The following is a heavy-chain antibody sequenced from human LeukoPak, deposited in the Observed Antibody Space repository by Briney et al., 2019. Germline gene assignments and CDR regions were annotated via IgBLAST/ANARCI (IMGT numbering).Heavy chain of an antibody. CDR2: FHPEDGET. J-gene: IGHJ6*02. D-gene: IGHD3-3*01. CDR3: ATYDFWSGYAYYYYGMDV. CDR1: GYTLTELS. Sequence: ASVKLPCKVSGYTLTELSMHWVRQARGKGLECMGGFHPEDGETIYAQTLQRRVTMTEDTSTDTAYMELSSLRSEDTAVYYCATYDFWSGYAYYYYGMDVWGQGTTVTVSS. V-gene: IGHV1-24*01.